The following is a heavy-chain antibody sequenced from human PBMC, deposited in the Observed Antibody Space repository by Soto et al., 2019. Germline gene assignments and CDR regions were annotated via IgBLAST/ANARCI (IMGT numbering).Heavy chain of an antibody. V-gene: IGHV4-39*01. CDR2: IYYSGST. J-gene: IGHJ6*02. Sequence: SETLSLTCTVSGGSISSSSYYWGWIRQPPGKGLEWIGSIYYSGSTYYNPSLKSRVTISVDTSKNQFSLKLSSVTAADTAVYYCARRVLRFLEWLSPPLYGMDVWGQGTTVTVS. CDR1: GGSISSSSYY. D-gene: IGHD3-3*01. CDR3: ARRVLRFLEWLSPPLYGMDV.